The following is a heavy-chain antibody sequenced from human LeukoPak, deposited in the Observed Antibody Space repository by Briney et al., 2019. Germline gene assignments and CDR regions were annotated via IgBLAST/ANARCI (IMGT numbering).Heavy chain of an antibody. CDR2: ISAYNGNT. V-gene: IGHV1-18*01. Sequence: GASVRVSCKASGYTFTSYGISWVRQAPGQGLEWMGWISAYNGNTNYAQKLQGRVTMTTDTSTSTAYMELRSLRSDDTAVYYCARLYCSSTSCHLGGAFDIWGQGTMVTVSS. D-gene: IGHD2-2*01. CDR3: ARLYCSSTSCHLGGAFDI. CDR1: GYTFTSYG. J-gene: IGHJ3*02.